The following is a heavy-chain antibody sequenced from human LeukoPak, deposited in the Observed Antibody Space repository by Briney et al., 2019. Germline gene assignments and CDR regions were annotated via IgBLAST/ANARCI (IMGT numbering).Heavy chain of an antibody. V-gene: IGHV1-8*01. J-gene: IGHJ4*02. CDR2: MNPNSGNT. CDR3: ARGPSGGIFGVVSHYFDY. D-gene: IGHD3-3*01. Sequence: GASVKVSCKASGYTFTSYDINWVRQATGQGLEWMGWMNPNSGNTGYAQKFQGRVTMTRNTSISTAYMELSSLRSDDTAVYYCARGPSGGIFGVVSHYFDYWGQGTLVTVSS. CDR1: GYTFTSYD.